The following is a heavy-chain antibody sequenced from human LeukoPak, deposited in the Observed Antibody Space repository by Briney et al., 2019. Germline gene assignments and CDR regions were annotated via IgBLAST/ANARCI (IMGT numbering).Heavy chain of an antibody. D-gene: IGHD6-6*01. CDR3: ARDIRQLGRAYCYYYGMDV. V-gene: IGHV3-30-3*01. Sequence: PGGSLRLSCAASGFTFSSYAMHWVRQAPGKGLEWVAVISYDGSNKYYADSVKGRFTISRDNSKNTLYLQMNSLRAEDTAVYYCARDIRQLGRAYCYYYGMDVWGQGTTVTVSS. CDR1: GFTFSSYA. J-gene: IGHJ6*02. CDR2: ISYDGSNK.